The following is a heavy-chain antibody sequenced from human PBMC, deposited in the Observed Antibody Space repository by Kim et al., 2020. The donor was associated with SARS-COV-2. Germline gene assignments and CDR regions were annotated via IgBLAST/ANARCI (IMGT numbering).Heavy chain of an antibody. J-gene: IGHJ6*03. Sequence: GGSLRLSCAASGFTFSSYGMHWVRQAPGKGLEWVAVISYDGSNKYYADSVKGRFTISRDNSKNTLYLQMNSLRAEDTAVYYCAKDQLLTKWGLRPQYYYYYMDVWGKGTTVTVSS. D-gene: IGHD1-26*01. CDR3: AKDQLLTKWGLRPQYYYYYMDV. V-gene: IGHV3-30*18. CDR1: GFTFSSYG. CDR2: ISYDGSNK.